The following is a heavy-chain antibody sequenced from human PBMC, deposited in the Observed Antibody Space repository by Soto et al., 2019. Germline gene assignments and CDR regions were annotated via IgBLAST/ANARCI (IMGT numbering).Heavy chain of an antibody. CDR2: IYHSGST. CDR1: GGSISSSNW. J-gene: IGHJ6*02. D-gene: IGHD3-10*02. CDR3: ASVRGGYYYAMDV. V-gene: IGHV4-4*02. Sequence: QVQLQESGPGLVKPSGTLSLTCAVSGGSISSSNWWSWVRQPPGKGLEWIGEIYHSGSTNYNPSLKSRVTTSVDKSTTPFSLKLSSVTAADTAVYYCASVRGGYYYAMDVWGQGTTVTVSS.